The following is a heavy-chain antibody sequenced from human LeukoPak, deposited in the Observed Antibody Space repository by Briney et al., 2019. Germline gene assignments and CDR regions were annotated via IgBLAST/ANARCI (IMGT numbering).Heavy chain of an antibody. V-gene: IGHV1-69*04. CDR1: GGTFSSYA. D-gene: IGHD3-22*01. CDR3: ARGLRGGYYDSSGYYRY. Sequence: SVKVSCKASGGTFSSYAISWVRQAPGQGLEWMGRIIPILGIANYAQKFQGRVTITADKSTSTAYMELGSLRSEDTAVYYCARGLRGGYYDSSGYYRYWGQGTLVTVSS. CDR2: IIPILGIA. J-gene: IGHJ4*02.